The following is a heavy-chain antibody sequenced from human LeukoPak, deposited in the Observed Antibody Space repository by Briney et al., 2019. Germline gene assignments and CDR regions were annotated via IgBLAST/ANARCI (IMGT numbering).Heavy chain of an antibody. D-gene: IGHD6-13*01. J-gene: IGHJ4*02. V-gene: IGHV4-59*08. Sequence: SGTLSLTCTVSGGSISSYYWSWIRQPPGKGLEWIGYIYYSGSTNYNPSLKSRVTISVDTSKNQFSLKLSSVTAADTAVYYCARLGGSSWYGYYFDYWGQGTLVTVSS. CDR2: IYYSGST. CDR3: ARLGGSSWYGYYFDY. CDR1: GGSISSYY.